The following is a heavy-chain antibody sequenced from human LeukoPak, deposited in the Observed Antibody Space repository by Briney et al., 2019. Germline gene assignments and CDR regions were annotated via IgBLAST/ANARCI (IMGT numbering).Heavy chain of an antibody. V-gene: IGHV1-46*01. CDR2: INPSGGST. J-gene: IGHJ3*02. Sequence: GASVKVSCKASGYTFTSYYMHWVRQAPGQGLEWMGIINPSGGSTSYAQKFQGRVTMTRDTSTSTVYMELSSLRSEDTAVYYCARDAPYDSSAVDAFDIWGQGTMVTVSS. CDR1: GYTFTSYY. CDR3: ARDAPYDSSAVDAFDI. D-gene: IGHD3-22*01.